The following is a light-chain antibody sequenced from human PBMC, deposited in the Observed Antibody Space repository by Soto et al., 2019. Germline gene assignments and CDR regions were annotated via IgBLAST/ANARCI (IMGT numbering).Light chain of an antibody. CDR1: SSDVGGYNY. CDR3: TSPTPGSLYV. CDR2: KGS. V-gene: IGLV2-14*01. Sequence: QSVLTQPASVSGSPGQSITISCSGTSSDVGGYNYVSWYQQYPGRVPKLVFYKGSNRPSGISNRVSGSKSGNTASLTISGLQAEDEAYYFCTSPTPGSLYVFGSGTKLTVL. J-gene: IGLJ1*01.